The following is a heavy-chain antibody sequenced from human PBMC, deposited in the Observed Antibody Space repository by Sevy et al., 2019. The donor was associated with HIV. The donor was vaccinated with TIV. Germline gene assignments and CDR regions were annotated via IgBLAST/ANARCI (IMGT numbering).Heavy chain of an antibody. Sequence: GGSLRLSCAVSGFTFSTYTMNWVRQAPGKGLEWVSSISGFSSYIYYADSVKGRFTISRDNAKNSLYLQMNSLRAEDTAGYYCARDGGCTSTSCLLYFDYWGQGTLVTVSS. V-gene: IGHV3-21*01. CDR2: ISGFSSYI. D-gene: IGHD2-2*01. CDR3: ARDGGCTSTSCLLYFDY. J-gene: IGHJ4*01. CDR1: GFTFSTYT.